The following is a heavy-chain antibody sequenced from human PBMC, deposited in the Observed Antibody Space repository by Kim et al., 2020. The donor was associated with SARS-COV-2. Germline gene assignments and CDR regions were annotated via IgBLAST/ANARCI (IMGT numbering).Heavy chain of an antibody. Sequence: SETLSLTCTVSGGSISSSTYYWHWLRQPPGKGLESIGTIYYTGSTYYNPSLKNRVTISVDTSKTQFSLKVTSVTAADTAVYFCARQQGGSSRFDYWGQGTLVPVSS. D-gene: IGHD6-6*01. CDR1: GGSISSSTYY. CDR3: ARQQGGSSRFDY. V-gene: IGHV4-39*01. J-gene: IGHJ4*02. CDR2: IYYTGST.